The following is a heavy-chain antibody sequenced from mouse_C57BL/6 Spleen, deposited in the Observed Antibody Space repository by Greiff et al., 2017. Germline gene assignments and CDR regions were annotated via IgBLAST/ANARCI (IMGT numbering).Heavy chain of an antibody. Sequence: EVMLVESGGGLVKPGGSLKLSCAASGFTFSDYGMHWVRQAPEKGLEWVAYISSGSSTIYYADTVKGRFTISRDKAKNTLFLQMNSLRSEDTARYYCAKHHYEAIDYWGQGTSVTVSS. J-gene: IGHJ4*01. CDR1: GFTFSDYG. CDR3: AKHHYEAIDY. D-gene: IGHD2-4*01. V-gene: IGHV5-17*01. CDR2: ISSGSSTI.